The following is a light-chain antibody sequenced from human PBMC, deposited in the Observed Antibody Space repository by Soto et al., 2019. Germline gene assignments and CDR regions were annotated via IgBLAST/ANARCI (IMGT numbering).Light chain of an antibody. CDR1: SSNIGSNY. CDR3: AAWDDSLSGPV. Sequence: QSVLTQPPSASGTPGQRVTISCSGSSSNIGSNYVYCYQQLPGTAPHLLIYRNNQRPSGVPDRFSGSKSGTSASLAISGLRSEDEADYYCAAWDDSLSGPVFGGGTQLTVL. V-gene: IGLV1-47*01. CDR2: RNN. J-gene: IGLJ7*01.